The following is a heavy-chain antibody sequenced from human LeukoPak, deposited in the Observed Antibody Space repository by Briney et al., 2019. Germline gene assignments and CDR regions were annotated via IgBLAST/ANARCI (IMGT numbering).Heavy chain of an antibody. CDR3: AKGFYPTMNDAFDI. CDR1: GFTFSSYW. J-gene: IGHJ3*02. CDR2: ISWNSGSI. D-gene: IGHD2/OR15-2a*01. Sequence: GGSLRLSCAASGFTFSSYWMHWVRQAPGKGLEWVSGISWNSGSIGYADSVKGRFTISRDNAKNSLYLQMNSLRAEDTALYYCAKGFYPTMNDAFDIWGQGTMVTVSS. V-gene: IGHV3-9*01.